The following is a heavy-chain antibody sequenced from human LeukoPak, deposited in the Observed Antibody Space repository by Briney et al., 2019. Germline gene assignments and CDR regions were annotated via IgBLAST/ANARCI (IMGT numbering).Heavy chain of an antibody. CDR3: AKDRSSTWSFDY. J-gene: IGHJ4*02. CDR1: GFTFSTYW. CDR2: IKYDESEK. V-gene: IGHV3-7*01. D-gene: IGHD6-13*01. Sequence: GGSLRLSCAASGFTFSTYWMAWVRQAPGKGLEWVANIKYDESEKYYVDSVKGRFTISRDNSKNTLYLQMNSLRAEDTAVYYCAKDRSSTWSFDYWGQGTLVTVSS.